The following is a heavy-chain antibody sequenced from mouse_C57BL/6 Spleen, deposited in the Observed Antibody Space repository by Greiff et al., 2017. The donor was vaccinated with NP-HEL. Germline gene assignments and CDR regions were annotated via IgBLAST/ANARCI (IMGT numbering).Heavy chain of an antibody. V-gene: IGHV5-17*01. J-gene: IGHJ3*01. CDR3: AKETAQARFAC. Sequence: EVQLVESGGGLVKPGGSLKLSCAASGFTFSDYGMHWVRQAPEKGLEWVAYISSGSSTIYYADTVKGRVTISRDNAKNTLFLQMTSLRSEDTAMYYCAKETAQARFACWGQGTLVTVSA. CDR2: ISSGSSTI. CDR1: GFTFSDYG. D-gene: IGHD3-2*02.